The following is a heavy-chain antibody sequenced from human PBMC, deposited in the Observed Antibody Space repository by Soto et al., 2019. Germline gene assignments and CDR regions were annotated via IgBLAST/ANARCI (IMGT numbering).Heavy chain of an antibody. V-gene: IGHV4-39*01. Sequence: SETLSLTCTVSGGSISSSSYYWGWIRQPPGKGLEWIGSIYYSGSTYYNPSLKSRVTISAATSKNQFSLKLSSVTAADTAVYYCARLVTALWFGEFVPNWFDPWGQGTLVTVSS. D-gene: IGHD3-10*01. CDR2: IYYSGST. CDR1: GGSISSSSYY. J-gene: IGHJ5*02. CDR3: ARLVTALWFGEFVPNWFDP.